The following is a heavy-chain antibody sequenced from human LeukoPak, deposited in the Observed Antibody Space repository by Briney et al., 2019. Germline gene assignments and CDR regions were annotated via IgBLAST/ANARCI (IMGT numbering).Heavy chain of an antibody. J-gene: IGHJ4*02. V-gene: IGHV3-7*01. CDR2: IKQDGSEK. D-gene: IGHD5-12*01. CDR3: ASRRGYSYGYDAY. Sequence: GGSLRLSCAASGFTFSSYTMSWVRQAPGKGLEWVANIKQDGSEKYYVDSVKGRFTISRDNAKNSLYLQMNSLRAEDTAVYYCASRRGYSYGYDAYWGQGTLVTVSS. CDR1: GFTFSSYT.